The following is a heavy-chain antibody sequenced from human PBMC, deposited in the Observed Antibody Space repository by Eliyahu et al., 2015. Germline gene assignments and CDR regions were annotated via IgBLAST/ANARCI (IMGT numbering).Heavy chain of an antibody. V-gene: IGHV1-69*01. CDR2: IIPIFGTA. CDR3: ARDRGLGSSGWTFDY. J-gene: IGHJ4*02. Sequence: QVQLVQSGAEVKKPGSSVKVSCKXSGXTFSXYAXXWAXQAPGQXLEWMGGIIPIFGTANYAQKFQGRVTITADESTSTAYMELSSLRSEDTAVYYCARDRGLGSSGWTFDYWGQGTLVTVSS. D-gene: IGHD6-19*01. CDR1: GXTFSXYA.